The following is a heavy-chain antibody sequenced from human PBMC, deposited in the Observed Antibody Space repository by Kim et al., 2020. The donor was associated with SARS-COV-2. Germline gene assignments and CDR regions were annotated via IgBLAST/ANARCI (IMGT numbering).Heavy chain of an antibody. D-gene: IGHD3-3*01. CDR3: AKENDFWSGYRTPVFDN. V-gene: IGHV3-30*02. Sequence: SVKGRFTISRDNSNNTLFLQMNSLRTEDTAVYYCAKENDFWSGYRTPVFDNWGQGTLVTVSS. J-gene: IGHJ4*02.